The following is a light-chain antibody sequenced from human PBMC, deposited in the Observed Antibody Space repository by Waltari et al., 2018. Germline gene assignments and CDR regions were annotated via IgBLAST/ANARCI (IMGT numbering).Light chain of an antibody. CDR1: QRVSSY. Sequence: EIVLTQSPATLSLSPGERVTLSCRARQRVSSYLAWYQQKPGPAPRLLIYDTSNRATGIPARFSGSGSETDFTLTISSLEPEDFAVYYCQQRRSWPITFGQGTRLEI. CDR3: QQRRSWPIT. J-gene: IGKJ5*01. V-gene: IGKV3-11*01. CDR2: DTS.